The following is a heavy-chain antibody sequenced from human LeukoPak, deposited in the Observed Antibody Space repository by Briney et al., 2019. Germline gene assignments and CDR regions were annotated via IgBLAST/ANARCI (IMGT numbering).Heavy chain of an antibody. CDR2: INPNSGGT. D-gene: IGHD6-13*01. J-gene: IGHJ4*02. CDR3: ASGGYSSSWKSPQSPFDY. V-gene: IGHV1-2*02. Sequence: ASVKVSCKASGYTFTGYYMHWVRQAPGQGLEWMGWINPNSGGTNYAQKFQGRVTMTRDTSISTAYMELSRLRSDDTAVYYCASGGYSSSWKSPQSPFDYWGQGTLVTVSS. CDR1: GYTFTGYY.